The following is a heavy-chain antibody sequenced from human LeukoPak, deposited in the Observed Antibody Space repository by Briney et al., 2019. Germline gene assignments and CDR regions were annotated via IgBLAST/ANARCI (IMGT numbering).Heavy chain of an antibody. CDR1: GFTFSSYS. CDR3: ARASPLYDFWSGYYSSFDY. CDR2: ISSSSSTI. V-gene: IGHV3-48*01. J-gene: IGHJ4*02. Sequence: GGSLRLSCAASGFTFSSYSMNWVRQAPGKGLEWVSYISSSSSTIYYADSVKGRFTISRDNAKNSLYLQMNSLRAEDTAAYYCARASPLYDFWSGYYSSFDYWGQGTLVTVSS. D-gene: IGHD3-3*01.